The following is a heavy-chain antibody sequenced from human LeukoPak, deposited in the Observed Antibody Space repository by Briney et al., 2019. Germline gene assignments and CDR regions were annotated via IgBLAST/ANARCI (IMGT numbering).Heavy chain of an antibody. J-gene: IGHJ4*02. CDR1: GFTFSSYW. V-gene: IGHV3-7*01. Sequence: GGSLRLSCGASGFTFSSYWMSWVRQAPGKGLEWVANIKQDGSEKYYVDSVKGRFTISRDNAKNSLYLKMNSLRAEDTAVYYCAREIRFLEWLSDYWGQGTLVTVSS. CDR3: AREIRFLEWLSDY. CDR2: IKQDGSEK. D-gene: IGHD3-3*01.